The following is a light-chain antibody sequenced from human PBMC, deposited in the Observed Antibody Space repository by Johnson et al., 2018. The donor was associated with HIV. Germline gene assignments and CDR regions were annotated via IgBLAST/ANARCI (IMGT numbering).Light chain of an antibody. CDR3: GTWDSSLSAGRYV. CDR1: SSNIGNNY. CDR2: DNN. V-gene: IGLV1-51*01. J-gene: IGLJ1*01. Sequence: LTQPPSVSAAPGQKVTISCSGSSSNIGNNYVSWYQQLPGTAPKLLIYDNNKRPSGIPDRFSGSKSGTSATLGITGLQTGDEADYYCGTWDSSLSAGRYVFGTGTKVTVL.